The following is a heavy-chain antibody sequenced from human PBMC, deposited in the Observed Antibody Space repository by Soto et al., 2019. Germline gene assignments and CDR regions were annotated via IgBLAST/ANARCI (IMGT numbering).Heavy chain of an antibody. CDR3: AGITYYDFWSGYYSWFDP. V-gene: IGHV4-34*01. Sequence: QVQLQQWGAGLLKPSETLSLTCAVYGGSFSGYYWSWIRQPPGKGLEWIGEINHSGSTNYNPYLKRQVTLSVDSSKNQFSLKLSSVTAAATAVYYCAGITYYDFWSGYYSWFDPWGQGTLVTVSS. CDR1: GGSFSGYY. D-gene: IGHD3-3*01. J-gene: IGHJ5*02. CDR2: INHSGST.